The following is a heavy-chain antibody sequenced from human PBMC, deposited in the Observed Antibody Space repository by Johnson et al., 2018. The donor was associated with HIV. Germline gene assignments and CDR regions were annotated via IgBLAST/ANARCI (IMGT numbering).Heavy chain of an antibody. CDR2: ISSSCSTI. CDR1: GFTFSDYY. D-gene: IGHD5-24*01. Sequence: QVQLVESGGGLVKPGGSLRLSCAASGFTFSDYYMSWIRQAPGNGLEWVSYISSSCSTIYYADSVKGRFTITRDNAKNSLYLQMNSLRAEDTAVYYCVRVERWLLFAFDIWGQGTMVSVSS. V-gene: IGHV3-11*04. CDR3: VRVERWLLFAFDI. J-gene: IGHJ3*02.